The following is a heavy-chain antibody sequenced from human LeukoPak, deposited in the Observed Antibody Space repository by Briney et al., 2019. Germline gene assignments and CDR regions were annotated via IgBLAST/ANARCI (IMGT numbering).Heavy chain of an antibody. CDR2: IKQDGSEK. Sequence: PGGSLRLSCAASGFTFSSYWMSWVRQAPGKGLEWVANIKQDGSEKYYVDSVKGRFTISRDNAKNSLYLQMNSLRAEDTAVYYCARGSEQYGQAAGIDPPDYWGQGTLVTVSS. V-gene: IGHV3-7*01. D-gene: IGHD6-13*01. CDR3: ARGSEQYGQAAGIDPPDY. J-gene: IGHJ4*02. CDR1: GFTFSSYW.